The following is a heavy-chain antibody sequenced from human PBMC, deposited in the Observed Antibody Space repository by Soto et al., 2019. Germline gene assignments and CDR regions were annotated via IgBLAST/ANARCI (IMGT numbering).Heavy chain of an antibody. CDR3: AAGEIAAAGTVDFQH. V-gene: IGHV1-58*02. J-gene: IGHJ1*01. Sequence: SVKVSCKASGFTFTSSAMQWVRQARGQRLEWIGWIVVGSGNTNYAQKFQERVTITRDMSTSTAYMELSSLRSEDTAVYYCAAGEIAAAGTVDFQHWGQGTLVTVSS. CDR2: IVVGSGNT. CDR1: GFTFTSSA. D-gene: IGHD6-13*01.